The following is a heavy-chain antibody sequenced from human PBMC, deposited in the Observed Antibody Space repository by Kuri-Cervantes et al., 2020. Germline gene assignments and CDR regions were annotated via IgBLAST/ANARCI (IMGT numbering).Heavy chain of an antibody. D-gene: IGHD5-12*01. Sequence: GESLKISCATSGFTFSDYWMSWVRQAPGKGLEWVANIKQDGSEKYYVDSVKGRFTISRDNAKNSLYLQMNSLRAEDTAVYYCAKEGSGGDTGYEPDYWGQGTLVTVSS. J-gene: IGHJ4*02. V-gene: IGHV3-7*03. CDR3: AKEGSGGDTGYEPDY. CDR2: IKQDGSEK. CDR1: GFTFSDYW.